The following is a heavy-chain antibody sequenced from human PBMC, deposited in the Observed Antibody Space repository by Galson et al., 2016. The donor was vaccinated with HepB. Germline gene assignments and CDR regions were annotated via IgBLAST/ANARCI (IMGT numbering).Heavy chain of an antibody. CDR2: INGGNGNT. Sequence: VKVSCKASGYSFTTYTIHWVRQAPGQRLEWMGWINGGNGNTKYSQKFQGRVTITRDTSASTAYMELSRLRSEDTAVYYCARAFSGYDHFDYWGQGTLVTVSS. V-gene: IGHV1-3*01. CDR3: ARAFSGYDHFDY. D-gene: IGHD5-12*01. J-gene: IGHJ4*02. CDR1: GYSFTTYT.